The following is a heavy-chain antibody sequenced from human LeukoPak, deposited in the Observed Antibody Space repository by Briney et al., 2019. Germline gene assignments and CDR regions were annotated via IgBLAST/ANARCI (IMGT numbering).Heavy chain of an antibody. D-gene: IGHD2/OR15-2a*01. Sequence: PGGSLRLSCAASGFTFSDYYMSWIRQAPGKGLEWVSYISSSGSTIYYADSVKGRFTISRDNAKNTVHLQMNNLRAEDTAMYFCARRLYIVRGAFDIWGQGTMVTVSS. V-gene: IGHV3-11*01. CDR1: GFTFSDYY. J-gene: IGHJ3*02. CDR2: ISSSGSTI. CDR3: ARRLYIVRGAFDI.